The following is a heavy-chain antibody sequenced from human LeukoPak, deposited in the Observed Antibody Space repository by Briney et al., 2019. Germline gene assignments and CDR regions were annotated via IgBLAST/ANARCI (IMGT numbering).Heavy chain of an antibody. CDR1: GYSFTSYW. Sequence: GESLKISCKGSGYSFTSYWIGWVRQAPGQGLEWMGWSSAYNGNTNYAQKLQGRVTMTTDTSTSTAYMELRSLRSDDTAVYYCARGGNSGWRTPNDDYWGQGTLVTVSS. J-gene: IGHJ4*02. D-gene: IGHD6-19*01. V-gene: IGHV1-18*04. CDR2: SSAYNGNT. CDR3: ARGGNSGWRTPNDDY.